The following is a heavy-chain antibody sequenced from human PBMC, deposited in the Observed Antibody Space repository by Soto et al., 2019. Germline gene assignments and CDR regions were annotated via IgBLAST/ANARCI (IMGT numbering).Heavy chain of an antibody. CDR1: GGSFSGYY. D-gene: IGHD3-3*01. J-gene: IGHJ4*02. CDR2: INHSGST. Sequence: PSETLSLTCAVYGGSFSGYYWSWIRQPPGKGLEWIGEINHSGSTNYNPSLKSRVTISVDTSKNQFSLKLSSVTAADTAVYYCARLEGTGYYFGYWGQGTLVTVSS. CDR3: ARLEGTGYYFGY. V-gene: IGHV4-34*01.